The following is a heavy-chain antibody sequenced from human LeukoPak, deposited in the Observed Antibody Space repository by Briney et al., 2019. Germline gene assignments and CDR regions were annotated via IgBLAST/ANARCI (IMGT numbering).Heavy chain of an antibody. D-gene: IGHD3-22*01. CDR1: GFTFSSYA. CDR2: ISGSGGST. CDR3: AKTTHDSSGYYYFGY. Sequence: GGSLRLSCAASGFTFSSYAMSWVRQAPGKGLEWVSAISGSGGSTYYAYSVKGRFTISRDNSKNTLYLQMNSLRAEDTAVYYCAKTTHDSSGYYYFGYWGQGTLVTVSS. V-gene: IGHV3-23*01. J-gene: IGHJ4*02.